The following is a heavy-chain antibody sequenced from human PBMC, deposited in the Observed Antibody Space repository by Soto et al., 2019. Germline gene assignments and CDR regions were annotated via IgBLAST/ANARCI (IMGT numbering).Heavy chain of an antibody. D-gene: IGHD3-22*01. Sequence: GXSVKVSCKASGGTFSSYAISLVRHTPGQGLEWMGRIIPILGIANYAQKFQGRVTITADKSTSTAYMELSSLGSEDTAVYYCARDPLYYYASSGTFDYWGQGTTVTVSS. J-gene: IGHJ4*02. CDR1: GGTFSSYA. CDR2: IIPILGIA. CDR3: ARDPLYYYASSGTFDY. V-gene: IGHV1-69*04.